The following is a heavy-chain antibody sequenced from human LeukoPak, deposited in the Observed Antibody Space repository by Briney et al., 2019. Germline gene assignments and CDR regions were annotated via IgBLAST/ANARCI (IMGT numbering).Heavy chain of an antibody. CDR3: ARDLGYYYDSSGYYFSYYGMDV. Sequence: GGSLRLSCAASGFTFSSYGMNWVRQAPGKGLEWVSSISSSSSYIYYADSVKGRFTISRDNAKNSLYLQMNSLRAEDTAVYYCARDLGYYYDSSGYYFSYYGMDVWGQGTTVTVSS. CDR1: GFTFSSYG. V-gene: IGHV3-21*01. D-gene: IGHD3-22*01. J-gene: IGHJ6*02. CDR2: ISSSSSYI.